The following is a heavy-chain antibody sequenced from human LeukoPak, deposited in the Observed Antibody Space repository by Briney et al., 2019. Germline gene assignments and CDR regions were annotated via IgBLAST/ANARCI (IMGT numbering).Heavy chain of an antibody. CDR3: ARYTYYDILTGYYYFDY. V-gene: IGHV4-59*08. D-gene: IGHD3-9*01. CDR2: IYYSGST. CDR1: GGSISSYY. J-gene: IGHJ4*02. Sequence: SETLSLTCTVSGGSISSYYWSWIRQPPGKGLEWIAYIYYSGSTNYNPSLKSRVTISVDTSKNQFSLKLSSVTAADTAVYYCARYTYYDILTGYYYFDYWGQGTLVTVSS.